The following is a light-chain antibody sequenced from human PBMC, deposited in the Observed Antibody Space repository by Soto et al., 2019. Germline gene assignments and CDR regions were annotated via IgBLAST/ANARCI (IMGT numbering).Light chain of an antibody. J-gene: IGLJ3*02. CDR1: SYNIGAGYD. CDR3: QSYDSSLRGWV. CDR2: GNS. Sequence: QSVLTQPPSVYGDQGQRVTISCTWSSYNIGAGYDVHWYQQLPGTAPKLLIYGNSNRPSGVPDRFSGSKSGTSASLAITGLQAEDEADYYCQSYDSSLRGWVVGGGTKLTVL. V-gene: IGLV1-40*01.